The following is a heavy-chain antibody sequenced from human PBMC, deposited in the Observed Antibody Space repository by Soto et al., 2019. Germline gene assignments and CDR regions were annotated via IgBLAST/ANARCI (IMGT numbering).Heavy chain of an antibody. D-gene: IGHD6-13*01. V-gene: IGHV1-69*13. Sequence: SVKVSCKASGGTFSSYAISWVRQAPGQGLEWMGGIIPIFGTANYAQKFQGRVTITADESTSTAYMELSSLRSEDTAVYYCATTPAIAAAGTYFDYWGQGTLVTVSS. J-gene: IGHJ4*02. CDR3: ATTPAIAAAGTYFDY. CDR2: IIPIFGTA. CDR1: GGTFSSYA.